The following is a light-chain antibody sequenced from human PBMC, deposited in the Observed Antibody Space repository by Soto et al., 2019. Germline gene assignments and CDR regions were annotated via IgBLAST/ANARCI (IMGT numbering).Light chain of an antibody. Sequence: QSVLTQPPSVSGAPGQRVTISCTGSISNIGAGYDVPWYQQLPGTAPKLLIYNNNNRPSGVPDRFSGSKSGTSASLAITGLQAEDEADYYCQSYDSSLSGSVFGGGTKLTVL. CDR2: NNN. CDR1: ISNIGAGYD. J-gene: IGLJ3*02. V-gene: IGLV1-40*01. CDR3: QSYDSSLSGSV.